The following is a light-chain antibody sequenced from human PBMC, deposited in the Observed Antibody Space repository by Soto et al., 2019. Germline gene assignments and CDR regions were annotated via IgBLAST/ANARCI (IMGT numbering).Light chain of an antibody. CDR3: QQRSNWPPLT. Sequence: EIVLTQSPATLSLSPGERATLSCRASQSISYYLAWYQQKPGQAPRLLIYDASNRATGIPARFSGSGSGTDFTLTISILEPEDFAFYYCQQRSNWPPLTFGGGTKVEIK. V-gene: IGKV3-11*01. J-gene: IGKJ4*01. CDR1: QSISYY. CDR2: DAS.